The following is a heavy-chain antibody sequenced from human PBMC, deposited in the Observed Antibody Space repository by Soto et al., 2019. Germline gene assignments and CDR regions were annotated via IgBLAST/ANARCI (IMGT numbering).Heavy chain of an antibody. J-gene: IGHJ6*02. CDR3: ARDRDYDFWSGYYTPLYYYYGMDV. V-gene: IGHV3-21*01. CDR2: ISSSSSYI. CDR1: GFTFSSYS. Sequence: GGSLRLSCAASGFTFSSYSMNWFRQAPGKGLEWVSSISSSSSYIYYADSVKGRFTISRDNAKNSLYLQMNSLRAEDTAVYYCARDRDYDFWSGYYTPLYYYYGMDVWGQGTTVTVSS. D-gene: IGHD3-3*01.